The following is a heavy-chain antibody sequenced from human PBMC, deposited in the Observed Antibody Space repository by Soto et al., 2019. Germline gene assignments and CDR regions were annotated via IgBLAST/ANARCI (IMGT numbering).Heavy chain of an antibody. CDR3: ARDYYDSSGYYLDY. CDR1: GGSFSGYY. J-gene: IGHJ4*02. Sequence: SETLSLTCAVYGGSFSGYYWTWIRQPPGKGLEWIGYIYYSGSTYYNPSLKSRVTISVDTSKNQFSLKLSSVTAADTAVYYCARDYYDSSGYYLDYWGQGTLVTVSS. D-gene: IGHD3-22*01. CDR2: IYYSGST. V-gene: IGHV4-30-4*08.